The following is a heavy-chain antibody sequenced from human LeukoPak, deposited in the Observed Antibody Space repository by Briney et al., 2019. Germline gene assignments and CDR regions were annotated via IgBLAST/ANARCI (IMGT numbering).Heavy chain of an antibody. V-gene: IGHV3-21*01. CDR1: GFTGSSVS. D-gene: IGHD3-22*01. CDR3: ARSVFRYYYDSSGYY. Sequence: PGGASRRSWSTSGFTGSSVSMNWVRKAKGKGLEWVSSISSSSSYIYYADSVKGRFTISRDNAKNSLYLQMNSLRAEDTAVYYCARSVFRYYYDSSGYYWGQGTLVTVSS. J-gene: IGHJ4*02. CDR2: ISSSSSYI.